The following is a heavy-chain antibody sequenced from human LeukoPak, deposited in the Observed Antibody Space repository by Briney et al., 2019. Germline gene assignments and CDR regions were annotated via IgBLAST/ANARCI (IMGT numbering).Heavy chain of an antibody. CDR1: GFTFGSYS. J-gene: IGHJ4*02. D-gene: IGHD3-3*02. Sequence: GGSLRLSCAASGFTFGSYSMNWVRQAPGKGLEWVSSISSSSSYIYYADSVKGRFTISRDNAKNSLYLQMNSLRAEDTAVYYCARGNSIRGYFDYWGQGTLVTVSS. V-gene: IGHV3-21*01. CDR2: ISSSSSYI. CDR3: ARGNSIRGYFDY.